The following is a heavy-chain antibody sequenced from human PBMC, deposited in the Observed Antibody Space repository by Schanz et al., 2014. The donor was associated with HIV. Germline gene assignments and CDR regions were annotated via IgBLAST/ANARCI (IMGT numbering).Heavy chain of an antibody. D-gene: IGHD6-19*01. CDR3: ARGWRENSFDY. J-gene: IGHJ4*02. CDR1: GFTFDDYA. CDR2: ISWNSGSI. V-gene: IGHV3-9*01. Sequence: EVQLVESGGGLVQPGRSLRLSCAASGFTFDDYAMHWVRQAPGKGLEWVSGISWNSGSIGYADSVKGRFTISRDNAKNSLYLQMNSLRDDDTAVYYCARGWRENSFDYWGQGTLVTVSP.